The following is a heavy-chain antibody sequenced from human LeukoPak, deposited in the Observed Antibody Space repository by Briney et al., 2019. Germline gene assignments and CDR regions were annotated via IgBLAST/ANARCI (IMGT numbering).Heavy chain of an antibody. Sequence: ASVKVSCKASGYTFTSYAMHWVRQAPGQRLEWMGWINAGNGNTKYSQKFQGRVTITRDTSASTAYMELSSLRSEDTAVYYCARRSGSYMVDFDHWGQGTLVTVSS. V-gene: IGHV1-3*01. CDR2: INAGNGNT. CDR3: ARRSGSYMVDFDH. J-gene: IGHJ4*02. CDR1: GYTFTSYA. D-gene: IGHD1-26*01.